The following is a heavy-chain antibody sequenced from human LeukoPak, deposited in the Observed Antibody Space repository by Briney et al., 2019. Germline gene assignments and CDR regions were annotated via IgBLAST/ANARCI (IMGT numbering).Heavy chain of an antibody. J-gene: IGHJ3*02. CDR3: ARAVAGQLDDSSGLRAFDI. CDR2: INYSGTT. V-gene: IGHV4-59*12. Sequence: SETLSLTCTVSGGSITSYHWSWIRQSPGKGLEWIGYINYSGTTNYNPSLKSRATMSVDTSKKQFSLRLSSVTAADTAVYYCARAVAGQLDDSSGLRAFDIWGQGTMVTVSS. D-gene: IGHD3-22*01. CDR1: GGSITSYH.